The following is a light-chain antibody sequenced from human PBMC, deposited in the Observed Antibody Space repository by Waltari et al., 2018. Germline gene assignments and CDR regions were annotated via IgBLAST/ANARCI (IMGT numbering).Light chain of an antibody. V-gene: IGLV2-14*01. CDR3: SSYTSSSTVV. Sequence: QSALTQPASVSGSPGPSITISCTGTSSAVGGYNYASWYQQHPGKAPNLLIYEVSNRPSGVSNRFSGSKSGNTASLTISGLQAEDEADYYCSSYTSSSTVVFGGGTKLTVL. CDR1: SSAVGGYNY. CDR2: EVS. J-gene: IGLJ2*01.